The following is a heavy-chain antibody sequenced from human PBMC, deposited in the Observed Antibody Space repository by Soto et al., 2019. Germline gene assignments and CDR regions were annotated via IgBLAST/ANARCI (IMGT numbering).Heavy chain of an antibody. CDR3: ARDRTVVIDY. CDR2: IIPIFGTA. D-gene: IGHD4-17*01. V-gene: IGHV1-69*06. CDR1: GGTFSSYA. J-gene: IGHJ4*02. Sequence: SVKVSCKASGGTFSSYAISWVRQAPGQGLEWMGGIIPIFGTANYAQKFQGRVTITADTSTSTAYMELRSLRSDDTAVYYCARDRTVVIDYWGQGNLVTVSS.